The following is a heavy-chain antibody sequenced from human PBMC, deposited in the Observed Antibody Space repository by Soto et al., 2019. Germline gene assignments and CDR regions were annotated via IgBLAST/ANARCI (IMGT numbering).Heavy chain of an antibody. J-gene: IGHJ5*02. CDR1: GGSVSSYY. CDR3: ARGGPSSKWLDP. V-gene: IGHV4-59*02. Sequence: WETLSLTCTVSGGSVSSYYWSWVRQPPGKRPEWIAYIYNGGTTNYNPSLKSRLTISLDTSKNQFSLKLSSVTAADTAVYFCARGGPSSKWLDPWGQGIQVTVS. CDR2: IYNGGTT.